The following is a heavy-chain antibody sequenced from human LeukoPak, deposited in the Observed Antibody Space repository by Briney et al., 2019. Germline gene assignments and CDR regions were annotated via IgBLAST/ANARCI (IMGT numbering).Heavy chain of an antibody. Sequence: KSSETLSLTCTVSGDSIRTSFWSWIRQPPGKGLEWVAYVHYSESANYNPSLKSRLTISLDTPKNQFSLKLSSVTAADTAIYFCARDRRRDLFRAFDIWGQGTTVTVSP. J-gene: IGHJ3*02. CDR2: VHYSESA. CDR1: GDSIRTSF. D-gene: IGHD1-14*01. V-gene: IGHV4-59*01. CDR3: ARDRRRDLFRAFDI.